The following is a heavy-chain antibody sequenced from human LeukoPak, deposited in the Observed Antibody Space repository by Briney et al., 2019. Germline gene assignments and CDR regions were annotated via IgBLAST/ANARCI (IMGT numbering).Heavy chain of an antibody. J-gene: IGHJ4*02. D-gene: IGHD2-2*01. Sequence: ASVTVSCKASGYTFTRYFMHWVRQAPGQGLEWMGWINPYSGGTNYAQKFQGRVTMTRDTSISTAYMELSRLRSDDMAVYYCARDLPEEYQLQHTQFDYWGQGTLVTVSS. CDR2: INPYSGGT. CDR1: GYTFTRYF. V-gene: IGHV1-2*02. CDR3: ARDLPEEYQLQHTQFDY.